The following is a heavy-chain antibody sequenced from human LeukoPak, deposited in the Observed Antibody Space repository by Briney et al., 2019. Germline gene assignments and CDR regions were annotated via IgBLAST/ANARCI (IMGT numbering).Heavy chain of an antibody. V-gene: IGHV1-18*01. Sequence: ASVKVSCKASGYTFSSYGISWVRQAPGQGLEWMGWISAYNGNTNYAQKLQGRVTMTTDTSTSTAYTELRSLRSDDTAVYYCAREYMVRGVIITYYGMDVWGQGTTVTVSS. CDR1: GYTFSSYG. CDR2: ISAYNGNT. J-gene: IGHJ6*02. CDR3: AREYMVRGVIITYYGMDV. D-gene: IGHD3-10*01.